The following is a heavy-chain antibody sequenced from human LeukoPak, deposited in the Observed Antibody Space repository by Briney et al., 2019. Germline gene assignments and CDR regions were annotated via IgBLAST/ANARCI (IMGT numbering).Heavy chain of an antibody. CDR2: ISGGGGST. D-gene: IGHD3-10*02. Sequence: PGESLRLSCAASGFPFSSYAMTWDRQAPGKGLEWVSSISGGGGSTYYADSVEGRFTISRDNPKNTLYLQMNSLRAGDTAVYYCAKDMFGDFWGQGTLVTVSS. V-gene: IGHV3-23*01. CDR3: AKDMFGDF. J-gene: IGHJ4*02. CDR1: GFPFSSYA.